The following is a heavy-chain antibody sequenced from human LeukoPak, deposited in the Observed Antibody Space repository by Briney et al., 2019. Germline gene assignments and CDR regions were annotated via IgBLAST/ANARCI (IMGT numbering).Heavy chain of an antibody. J-gene: IGHJ4*02. V-gene: IGHV4-59*01. D-gene: IGHD1-14*01. Sequence: SETLSLTCTVSGGSMSTYYWTWIRQPPGKGLEWIGVIYYTGSTNYYPSLKSRVTISVDTSKNQFSLKLSSVTAADTAVYYCAGMRITTPTVRTLDYWGQGTLVTVSS. CDR1: GGSMSTYY. CDR3: AGMRITTPTVRTLDY. CDR2: IYYTGST.